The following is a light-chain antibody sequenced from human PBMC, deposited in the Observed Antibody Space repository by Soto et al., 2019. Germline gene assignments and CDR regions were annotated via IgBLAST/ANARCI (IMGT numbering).Light chain of an antibody. V-gene: IGKV3-20*01. CDR1: HSVSRTY. CDR2: GAS. Sequence: EIVLTQSTGTLSLSPRERATLSCGASHSVSRTYLAWYQQKPGQAPRLLIFGASDRATCTPDRFSGSGSGTDFTLTISRLEPEDSAVYYCQQFDDSVTFGQGTRLDIK. CDR3: QQFDDSVT. J-gene: IGKJ5*01.